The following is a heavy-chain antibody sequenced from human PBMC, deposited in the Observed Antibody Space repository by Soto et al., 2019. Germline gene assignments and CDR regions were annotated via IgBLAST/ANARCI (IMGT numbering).Heavy chain of an antibody. V-gene: IGHV1-18*01. CDR2: ISAYNGNT. D-gene: IGHD2-21*01. Sequence: QVQLVQSGAEVKEPGASVKVSCKASGYTFTNYGLTWVRQAPGQGLEWMGWISAYNGNTNYAQKLQGRVTMTRDTSTSTVYMELRSITSDDTSVYYCVREAEIASVPLPYFWGQGTLVTVSS. J-gene: IGHJ4*02. CDR3: VREAEIASVPLPYF. CDR1: GYTFTNYG.